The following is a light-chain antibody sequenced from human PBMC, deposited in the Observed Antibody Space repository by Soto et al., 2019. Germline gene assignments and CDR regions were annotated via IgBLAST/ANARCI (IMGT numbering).Light chain of an antibody. CDR2: DAS. Sequence: EIVFTQSPATLSLSPGERATLSCRASQSVSSYLAWYQQKPGQAPRLLIYDASNRATGIPARFSGSGSGTDFTLTISSLEPEDFAVYYCQQRSNWPVTVGPGTKVDIK. CDR3: QQRSNWPVT. J-gene: IGKJ3*01. V-gene: IGKV3-11*01. CDR1: QSVSSY.